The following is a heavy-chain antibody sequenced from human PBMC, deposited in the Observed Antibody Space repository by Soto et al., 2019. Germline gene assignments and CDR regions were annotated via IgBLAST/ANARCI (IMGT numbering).Heavy chain of an antibody. D-gene: IGHD3-16*02. J-gene: IGHJ4*02. Sequence: SETLSLTCTVSGGSISSYYWSWIRQPPGKGLEWIGYIYYSGSTNYNPSLKSRVTISVDTSKNQFSLKLSSVTAADTAIYYCAREGSYRFDYWGQGTRVTVSS. CDR1: GGSISSYY. CDR3: AREGSYRFDY. CDR2: IYYSGST. V-gene: IGHV4-59*01.